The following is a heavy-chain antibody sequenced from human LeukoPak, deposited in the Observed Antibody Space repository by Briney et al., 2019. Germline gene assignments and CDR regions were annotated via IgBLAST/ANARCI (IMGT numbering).Heavy chain of an antibody. D-gene: IGHD3-10*01. Sequence: GGSLRLSCEASGFTFRTSWMSWVRQAPGKGLEWVADINEDGIETYYVHSLRGRFTISRDNANHSLFLQMDSLRAEDTAVYYCARQARVTHFYGGFGSHFDFWGPGILVTVSS. J-gene: IGHJ4*02. CDR1: GFTFRTSW. CDR3: ARQARVTHFYGGFGSHFDF. CDR2: INEDGIET. V-gene: IGHV3-7*01.